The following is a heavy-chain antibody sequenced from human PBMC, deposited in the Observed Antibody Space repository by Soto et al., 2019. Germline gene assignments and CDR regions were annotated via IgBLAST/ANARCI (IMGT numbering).Heavy chain of an antibody. CDR1: GFTFSSYA. Sequence: QVQLVESGGGVVQLGRSLRLSCAASGFTFSSYAMHWVRQAPGKGLEWVAVISYDGSNKYYADSVKGRFTISRDNSKNTLYLQMNSLRAEDTAVYYCARDYGIVGARLGFDYWGQGTLVTVSS. V-gene: IGHV3-30-3*01. J-gene: IGHJ4*02. CDR3: ARDYGIVGARLGFDY. CDR2: ISYDGSNK. D-gene: IGHD1-26*01.